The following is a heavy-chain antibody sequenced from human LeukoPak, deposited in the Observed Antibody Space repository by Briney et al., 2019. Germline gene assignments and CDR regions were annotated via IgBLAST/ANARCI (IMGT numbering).Heavy chain of an antibody. CDR2: ISGSGGST. J-gene: IGHJ4*02. CDR3: ARAKLAWLGKTGPFDY. D-gene: IGHD6-19*01. Sequence: GGSLRLSCAASGFTFSSYAMSGVRQAPGKGLEWGSAISGSGGSTYYADSAKGRFTISRDNSKNTLYLQMNSLRAEDTAVYYCARAKLAWLGKTGPFDYWGQGTLVTVSS. V-gene: IGHV3-23*01. CDR1: GFTFSSYA.